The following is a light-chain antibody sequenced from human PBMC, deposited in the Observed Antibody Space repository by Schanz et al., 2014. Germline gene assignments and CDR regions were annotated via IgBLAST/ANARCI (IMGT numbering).Light chain of an antibody. Sequence: IVMTQSPATLSVSPGERVTLSCRASQSVTSKLAWYQQKPGQAPRLLIYGASTRATGIPARFSGSGFGTEFTLTISSLQSEDFAIYYCHQYNNWYTFGQGTKLEIK. CDR1: QSVTSK. V-gene: IGKV3-15*01. CDR3: HQYNNWYT. CDR2: GAS. J-gene: IGKJ2*01.